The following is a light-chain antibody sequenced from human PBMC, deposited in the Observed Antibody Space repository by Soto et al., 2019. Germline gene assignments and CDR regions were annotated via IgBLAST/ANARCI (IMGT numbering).Light chain of an antibody. CDR2: GAS. Sequence: EIVMTQSPATLSVSPGERVTLSCRASESLSTYLAWYQQKPGQAPRLLIYGASTKATGIPARFSGSGYAKAFTLSISSLQSQDCAVYYCPSYNDGPFTFGQGIKREI. CDR1: ESLSTY. V-gene: IGKV3-15*01. J-gene: IGKJ2*01. CDR3: PSYNDGPFT.